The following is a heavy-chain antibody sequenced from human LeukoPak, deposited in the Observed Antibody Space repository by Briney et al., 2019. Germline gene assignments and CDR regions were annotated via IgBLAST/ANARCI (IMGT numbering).Heavy chain of an antibody. D-gene: IGHD6-19*01. J-gene: IGHJ4*02. V-gene: IGHV3-7*01. Sequence: LSGGSLRLSCAASGFTFSSYWMSWVRQAPGKGLEWVANIKQDGSEKYYVDSVKGRFTIPRDNAKSSLYLQMSSLRVEDTAVYYCARHIAVAGGGLDYWGQGTLVTVSS. CDR3: ARHIAVAGGGLDY. CDR1: GFTFSSYW. CDR2: IKQDGSEK.